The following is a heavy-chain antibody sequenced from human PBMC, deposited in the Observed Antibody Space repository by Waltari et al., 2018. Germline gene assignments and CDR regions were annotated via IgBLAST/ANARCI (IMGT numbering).Heavy chain of an antibody. D-gene: IGHD6-6*01. Sequence: QLQLQESGPGLVKPSETLSLTCTVSGGSISSSSYYWGWIRQPPGKGLEWIGSIYYSGSTYYNPSLKSRVTISVDTSKNQFSLKLSSLRSEDTAVYYCARDGGIAARHYYMDVWGKGTTVTVSS. V-gene: IGHV4-39*07. CDR1: GGSISSSSYY. CDR2: IYYSGST. CDR3: ARDGGIAARHYYMDV. J-gene: IGHJ6*03.